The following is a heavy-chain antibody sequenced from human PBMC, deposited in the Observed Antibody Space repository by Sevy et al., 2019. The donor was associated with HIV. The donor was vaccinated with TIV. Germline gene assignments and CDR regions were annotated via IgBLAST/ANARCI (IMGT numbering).Heavy chain of an antibody. D-gene: IGHD3-22*01. V-gene: IGHV3-7*01. CDR1: GFTFSSYC. CDR2: IKQDMSEK. J-gene: IGHJ4*02. Sequence: GGSLRLSCAASGFTFSSYCMTWVRQAPGKGLDWVANIKQDMSEKYNADSVKGRFTISRDNARNSLYLQMESLRAEDTAVYYCARAQQVTMLVLNGGLYFDFWGQGTLVTVSS. CDR3: ARAQQVTMLVLNGGLYFDF.